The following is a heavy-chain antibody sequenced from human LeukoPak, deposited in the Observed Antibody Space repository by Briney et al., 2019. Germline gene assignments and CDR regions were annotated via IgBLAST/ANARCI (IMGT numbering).Heavy chain of an antibody. Sequence: GGSLRLSCAASGFTFSDYYMSWIRQAPGKGLEWVSYISSSSSYTNYADSVKGRFTISRDNAKNSLYLQMNSLRAEDTAVYYCARDRESAGGYYYYGMDVWGKGTTVTVSS. CDR3: ARDRESAGGYYYYGMDV. CDR2: ISSSSSYT. D-gene: IGHD1-1*01. V-gene: IGHV3-11*06. CDR1: GFTFSDYY. J-gene: IGHJ6*04.